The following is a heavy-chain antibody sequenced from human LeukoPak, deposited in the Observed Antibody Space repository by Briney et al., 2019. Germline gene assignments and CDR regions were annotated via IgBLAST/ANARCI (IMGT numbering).Heavy chain of an antibody. CDR2: INPNSGGT. CDR1: GYTFTGYY. V-gene: IGHV1-2*02. CDR3: ARATLPRSDDYAFDY. Sequence: GASVKVSCKASGYTFTGYYIHWVRQAPARGLEWMGWINPNSGGTNYAQKFQGRVTMTRDTSISTAYMELSSLRSDDTAVYYCARATLPRSDDYAFDYWGQGTLVTVSS. D-gene: IGHD4-17*01. J-gene: IGHJ4*02.